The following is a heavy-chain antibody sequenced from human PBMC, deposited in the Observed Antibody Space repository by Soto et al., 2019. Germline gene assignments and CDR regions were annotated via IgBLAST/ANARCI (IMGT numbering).Heavy chain of an antibody. CDR3: ARGRDDYGSGNYYNRIDF. V-gene: IGHV1-69*01. J-gene: IGHJ4*02. CDR1: GGIFSTYA. D-gene: IGHD3-10*01. Sequence: QVQLVQSGAEVKKPGSSVKVSCKASGGIFSTYAISWLRQAPGQGLEWLGGIIPIFGTPNYAQRFQGRVTVTAEESTSTAYMELRRLRSEDTAVYYCARGRDDYGSGNYYNRIDFWGQGPLVTVSS. CDR2: IIPIFGTP.